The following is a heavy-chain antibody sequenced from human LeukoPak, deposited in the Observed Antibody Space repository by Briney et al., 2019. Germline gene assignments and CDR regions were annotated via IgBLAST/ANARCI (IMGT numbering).Heavy chain of an antibody. D-gene: IGHD6-19*01. Sequence: SETLSLTCTFSGASIDGHYWSWIRLPPGKGLDWIGFVYYSGSISYNPSLKRRVAISADTPNHQFSLKRASGAAAAPAVYSCARLSRVAVAGSYGYHSTDVGGGGPTVTVSS. CDR1: GASIDGHY. CDR3: ARLSRVAVAGSYGYHSTDV. V-gene: IGHV4-59*11. CDR2: VYYSGSI. J-gene: IGHJ6*04.